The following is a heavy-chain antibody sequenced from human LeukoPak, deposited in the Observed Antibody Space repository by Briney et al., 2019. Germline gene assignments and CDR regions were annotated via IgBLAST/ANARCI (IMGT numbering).Heavy chain of an antibody. D-gene: IGHD6-13*01. CDR1: GVSMSGSHY. J-gene: IGHJ4*02. CDR3: ASKPVPSSIAAVDY. CDR2: ISYSGTT. Sequence: PSETLSLTCTVSGVSMSGSHYWGWIRQPPGKGLDWIGNISYSGTTYYNPSLKGRVTISVDRSKNEFSLKLSSVTAADTAIYYCASKPVPSSIAAVDYWGQGTLVTVSS. V-gene: IGHV4-39*01.